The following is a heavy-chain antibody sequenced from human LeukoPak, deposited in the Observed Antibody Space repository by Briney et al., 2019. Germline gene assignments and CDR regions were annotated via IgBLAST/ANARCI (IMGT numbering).Heavy chain of an antibody. Sequence: SETLSLTCAVYGGSFSGYYWSWIRQPPGKGLEWIGEINHSGSTNYNPSLKSRVTISVDTSKNQFSLKLSSVTAADTAVYYCARRNGIAVAGRRFDYWGQGTLVTVSS. CDR1: GGSFSGYY. J-gene: IGHJ4*02. D-gene: IGHD6-19*01. CDR2: INHSGST. V-gene: IGHV4-34*01. CDR3: ARRNGIAVAGRRFDY.